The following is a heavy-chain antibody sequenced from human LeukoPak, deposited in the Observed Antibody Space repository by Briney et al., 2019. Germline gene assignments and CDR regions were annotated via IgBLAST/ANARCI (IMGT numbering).Heavy chain of an antibody. V-gene: IGHV3-23*01. CDR1: GFSFRSYA. CDR2: ISGSGGTT. Sequence: GGSLRLSCAASGFSFRSYAMSWVRQAPGMGLEWVSAISGSGGTTDYADSVKGRFTISRDNSKNTLYLQMNSLRAEDTAVYYCAKDSRSGSLFDYWGQGTLVTVSS. J-gene: IGHJ4*02. D-gene: IGHD6-19*01. CDR3: AKDSRSGSLFDY.